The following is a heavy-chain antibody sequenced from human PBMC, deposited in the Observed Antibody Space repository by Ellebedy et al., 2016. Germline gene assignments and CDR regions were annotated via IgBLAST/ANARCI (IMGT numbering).Heavy chain of an antibody. CDR3: ARAFWGISDAFDI. Sequence: SVKVSXXASGGTFSSYAISWVRQAPGQGLEWMGRIIPILGIANYAQKFQGRVTITADKSTSTAYLELSSLRSEDTAVYYCARAFWGISDAFDIWGQGTMVTVSS. J-gene: IGHJ3*02. D-gene: IGHD7-27*01. V-gene: IGHV1-69*04. CDR1: GGTFSSYA. CDR2: IIPILGIA.